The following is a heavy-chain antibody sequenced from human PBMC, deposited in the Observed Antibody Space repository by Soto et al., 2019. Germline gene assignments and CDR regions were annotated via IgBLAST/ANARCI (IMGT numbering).Heavy chain of an antibody. V-gene: IGHV1-8*02. Sequence: ASVKVSCKASGYTFFTYDISWVRQAPGQGLEWMGWMNPNSGNGGYAQKFQGRVTMTRDTSTSTAYMELSSLTSDDPAIYYCARMATSGTLNWFDPWGQGTLVTVSS. J-gene: IGHJ5*02. CDR3: ARMATSGTLNWFDP. CDR2: MNPNSGNG. CDR1: GYTFFTYD.